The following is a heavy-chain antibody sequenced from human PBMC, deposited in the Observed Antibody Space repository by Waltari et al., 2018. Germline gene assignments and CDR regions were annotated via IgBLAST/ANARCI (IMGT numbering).Heavy chain of an antibody. CDR1: GGSISSGYY. J-gene: IGHJ3*02. CDR3: ASDGSTVITDAFDI. V-gene: IGHV4-38-2*02. D-gene: IGHD4-17*01. Sequence: QVQLQESGPGLVKPSQTLSLTCTVSGGSISSGYYWGWIRQPPGKGLEWIGSIYHSGSTYYNPSLKSRVTISVDTSKNQFSLKLSSVTAADTAVYYCASDGSTVITDAFDIWGQGTMVTVSS. CDR2: IYHSGST.